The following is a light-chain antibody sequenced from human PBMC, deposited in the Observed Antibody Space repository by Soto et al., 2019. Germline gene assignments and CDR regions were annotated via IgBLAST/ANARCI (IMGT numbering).Light chain of an antibody. J-gene: IGLJ1*01. CDR2: EAR. CDR3: SLYTSENTYV. Sequence: QTVVTQPPSVSGAPGQRVSISCTGSSTNIGAGYGVHWYQQRPGTAPKLIIYEARNRPSGVPDRFSGSKSGNTASLTISGLQAADEADYYCSLYTSENTYVFGTGTKLTVL. CDR1: STNIGAGYG. V-gene: IGLV1-40*01.